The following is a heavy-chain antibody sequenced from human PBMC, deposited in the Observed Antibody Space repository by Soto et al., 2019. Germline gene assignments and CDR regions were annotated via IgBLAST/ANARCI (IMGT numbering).Heavy chain of an antibody. V-gene: IGHV3-30-3*01. CDR3: ARDEQDIVVVPAAIRTSYYYRMDV. Sequence: QVQLVESGGGVVQPGRSLRLCCAASGFTFSSYAMHWVRQAPGKGLEWVAVISYDGSNKYYADSVKGRFTISRDNSKNTLYLQMNSLRAEDTAVYYCARDEQDIVVVPAAIRTSYYYRMDVWGQGTTVTVSS. D-gene: IGHD2-2*02. CDR2: ISYDGSNK. CDR1: GFTFSSYA. J-gene: IGHJ6*02.